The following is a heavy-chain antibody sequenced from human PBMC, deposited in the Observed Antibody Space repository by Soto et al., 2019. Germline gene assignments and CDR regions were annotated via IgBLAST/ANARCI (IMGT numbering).Heavy chain of an antibody. J-gene: IGHJ4*02. CDR2: TIPILDVA. CDR1: GGTFSTST. CDR3: ARDSPIGSTYSGYDAIDS. V-gene: IGHV1-69*08. D-gene: IGHD5-12*01. Sequence: QVQLVQSGAEVKKPGSSVKVSCKASGGTFSTSTFTWVRQAPGQGLEWMGRTIPILDVADYAQDFQGSATITADKSTSTAYMDLTSLTSKDTAVYYCARDSPIGSTYSGYDAIDSWGQGTLVTVSS.